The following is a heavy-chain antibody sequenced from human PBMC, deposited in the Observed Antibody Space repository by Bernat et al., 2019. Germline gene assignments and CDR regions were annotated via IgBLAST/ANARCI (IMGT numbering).Heavy chain of an antibody. J-gene: IGHJ4*02. CDR1: GFTFSKAW. V-gene: IGHV3-15*01. CDR3: TTPLFKTTNY. Sequence: EVHLVESGGGLVKPGGSLRLSCVASGFTFSKAWMNWVRQAPGKGLEWVGRIKTNNDGETPDYAAPVQGRFTISRDDSTNTLYLQMNFLETEDTAVYYCTTPLFKTTNYWGQGTLVTVSS. D-gene: IGHD4-17*01. CDR2: IKTNNDGETP.